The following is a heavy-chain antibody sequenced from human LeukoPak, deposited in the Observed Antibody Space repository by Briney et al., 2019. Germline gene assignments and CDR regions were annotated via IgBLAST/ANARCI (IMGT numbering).Heavy chain of an antibody. V-gene: IGHV3-23*01. CDR2: ISGSGGST. J-gene: IGHJ6*04. D-gene: IGHD3-22*01. CDR1: GFTFSSYG. Sequence: PGGSLRLSCAASGFTFSSYGMSWVRQAPGKGLEWVSAISGSGGSTYYADSVKGRFTISRDNSKNTLYLQMNSLRTEDTAVYYCARDLITMRAVWGKGTTVTVSS. CDR3: ARDLITMRAV.